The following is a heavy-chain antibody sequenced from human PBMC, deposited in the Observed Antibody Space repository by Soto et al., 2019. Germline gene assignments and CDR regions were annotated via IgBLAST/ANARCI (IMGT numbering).Heavy chain of an antibody. V-gene: IGHV3-30-3*01. CDR3: VRGGYSSSWERLDP. CDR1: GSTFPNYP. Sequence: GGSLRLSCTASGSTFPNYPMHWVRQAPDKGLKWVAVISHDGVTKNSADSVKGRFTISRDNSRNTLYLQMNSLRIEDTAMYYCVRGGYSSSWERLDPWGQGTLVTVSS. D-gene: IGHD4-4*01. CDR2: ISHDGVTK. J-gene: IGHJ5*02.